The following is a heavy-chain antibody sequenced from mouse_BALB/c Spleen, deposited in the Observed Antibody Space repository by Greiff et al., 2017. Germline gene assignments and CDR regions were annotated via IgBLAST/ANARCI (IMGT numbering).Heavy chain of an antibody. D-gene: IGHD1-1*01. Sequence: QVQLKQPGAELVKPGAPVKLSCKASGYTFTSYWMNWVKQRPGRGLEWIGRIDPSDSETHYNQKFKDKATLTVDKSSSTAYIQLSSLTSEDSAVYYCAINYYGSSLYAMDYWGQGTSVTVSS. CDR3: AINYYGSSLYAMDY. CDR2: IDPSDSET. J-gene: IGHJ4*01. CDR1: GYTFTSYW. V-gene: IGHV1-69*02.